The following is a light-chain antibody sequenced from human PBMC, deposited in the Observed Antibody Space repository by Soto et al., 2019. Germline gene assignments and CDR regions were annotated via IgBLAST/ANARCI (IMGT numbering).Light chain of an antibody. J-gene: IGKJ1*01. Sequence: EIVLTQSPGTLSLSPGDRATLSCRASQSVDSNYLAWYQQKPGQAPRLLIYGVSSRVTGIPARFSGSGSGTEFTLTISSLQSEDFAIYYCQQYHTWPPKTFGQGTKVDIK. CDR2: GVS. CDR1: QSVDSN. V-gene: IGKV3-15*01. CDR3: QQYHTWPPKT.